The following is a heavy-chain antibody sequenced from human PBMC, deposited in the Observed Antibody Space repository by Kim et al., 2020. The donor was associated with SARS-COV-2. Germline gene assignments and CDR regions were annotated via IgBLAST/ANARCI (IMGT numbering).Heavy chain of an antibody. V-gene: IGHV3-30*04. J-gene: IGHJ4*02. Sequence: GGSLRLSCAPSGFTFRSYAMHWVRQAPGKGPQWVAVISHDGSNAYYAESVKGRFTISRDNSKNTLYLQMNSLRPEDTALYYCARDGVSVAQWLGSYYFDYWGQGTQVTVSS. D-gene: IGHD6-19*01. CDR1: GFTFRSYA. CDR3: ARDGVSVAQWLGSYYFDY. CDR2: ISHDGSNA.